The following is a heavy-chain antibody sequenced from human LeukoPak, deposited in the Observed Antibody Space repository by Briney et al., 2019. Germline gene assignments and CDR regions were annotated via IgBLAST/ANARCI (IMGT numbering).Heavy chain of an antibody. CDR1: GRSISSGGYY. CDR3: ARVRLGLLDY. CDR2: IYYSEST. J-gene: IGHJ4*02. V-gene: IGHV4-31*03. Sequence: SETLSLTCTVSGRSISSGGYYWTWIRQHPGKGLECIGYIYYSESTYYNPSLKSRVTISVVTSKNQFSLKLSSVTAADTAVYYCARVRLGLLDYWGQGTLVTVSS.